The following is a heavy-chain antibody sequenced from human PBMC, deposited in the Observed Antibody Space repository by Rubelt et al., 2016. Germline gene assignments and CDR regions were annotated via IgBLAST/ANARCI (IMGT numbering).Heavy chain of an antibody. V-gene: IGHV1-3*01. D-gene: IGHD7-27*01. CDR1: GYTFTSYA. Sequence: QVQLVQSGAEVKKPGASVKVSCKASGYTFTSYAMHWVRQAPGQRLEWVGWINAGNGNTNYAQKLQGRVPRTTGTSTSTAYMELRSLRSDDTAVYYCARYLGIEGDFDYWGQGTLVTVSS. CDR3: ARYLGIEGDFDY. CDR2: INAGNGNT. J-gene: IGHJ4*02.